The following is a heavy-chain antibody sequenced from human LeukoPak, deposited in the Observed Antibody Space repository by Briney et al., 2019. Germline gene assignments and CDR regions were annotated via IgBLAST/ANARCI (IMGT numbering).Heavy chain of an antibody. CDR3: ASSSSHGFCLGY. Sequence: SETLSLTCTVSGGSISSYYWSWIRQPPGKGLEWIGYIYYSGSINYNPSLKSRVTISVDTSKNQFSLKLSSVTAADTAVYYCASSSSHGFCLGYWGQGTLVTVSS. CDR1: GGSISSYY. D-gene: IGHD6-13*01. CDR2: IYYSGSI. V-gene: IGHV4-59*01. J-gene: IGHJ4*02.